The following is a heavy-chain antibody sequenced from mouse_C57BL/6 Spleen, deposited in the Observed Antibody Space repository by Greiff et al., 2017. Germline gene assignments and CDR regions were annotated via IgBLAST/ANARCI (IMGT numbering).Heavy chain of an antibody. CDR1: GYTFTDYE. CDR2: IDPETGGT. D-gene: IGHD2-10*01. V-gene: IGHV1-15*01. CDR3: TRSLLLAY. J-gene: IGHJ3*01. Sequence: QVQLQQSGAELVRPGASVTLSCKASGYTFTDYEMHWVKQTPVHGLEWIGAIDPETGGTAYNQKFKGKAILTADKSSSTAYMELRGLTSEDSAVYYWTRSLLLAYWGQGTLVTVSA.